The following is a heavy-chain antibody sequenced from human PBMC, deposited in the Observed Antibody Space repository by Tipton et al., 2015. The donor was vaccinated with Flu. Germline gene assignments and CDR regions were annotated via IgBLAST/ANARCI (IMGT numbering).Heavy chain of an antibody. V-gene: IGHV3-30*18. CDR1: GFTFSSYG. CDR2: ISYDGSNK. Sequence: SLRLSCAASGFTFSSYGMHWVRQAPGKGLEWVAVISYDGSNKYYADSVKGRFTISRDNSKNTLYLQMNSLRAEDTAVYYCAKGYYYGSGSCDYWGQGTLVTVSS. D-gene: IGHD3-10*01. CDR3: AKGYYYGSGSCDY. J-gene: IGHJ4*02.